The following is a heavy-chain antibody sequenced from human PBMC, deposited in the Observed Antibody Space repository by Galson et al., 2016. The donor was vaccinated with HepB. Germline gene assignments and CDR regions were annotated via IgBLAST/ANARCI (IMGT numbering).Heavy chain of an antibody. J-gene: IGHJ3*02. CDR3: TRDQTIRYYDSSGYYQPDAFDM. Sequence: SLRLSCAASGFTFSRHWMSWVRQAPGKGLEWVANIKQDGSEKYYVDSVKGRFTLSRDNAKNSVSLQMNSLRAEDTAVYCCTRDQTIRYYDSSGYYQPDAFDMWGQGAMVTVSS. CDR1: GFTFSRHW. CDR2: IKQDGSEK. D-gene: IGHD3-22*01. V-gene: IGHV3-7*03.